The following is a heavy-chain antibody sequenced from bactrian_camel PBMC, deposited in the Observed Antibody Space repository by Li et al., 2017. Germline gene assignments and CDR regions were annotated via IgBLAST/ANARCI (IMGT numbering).Heavy chain of an antibody. CDR2: INEDGSYT. CDR3: AAASYARCGAMATQFFGY. D-gene: IGHD1*01. CDR1: GFTFNTYY. J-gene: IGHJ6*01. V-gene: IGHV3-2*01. Sequence: VQLVESGGGLVQPGGSLRLSCAASGFTFNTYYMSWVRQAPRKGLELEWVSSINEDGSYTTYADSVKGRFTISRDGAKNILYLQMNSLKPEDTAMYYCAAASYARCGAMATQFFGYWGQGTQVTVS.